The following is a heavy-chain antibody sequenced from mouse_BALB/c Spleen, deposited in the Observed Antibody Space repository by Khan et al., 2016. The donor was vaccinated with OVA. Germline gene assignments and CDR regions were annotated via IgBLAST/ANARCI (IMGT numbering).Heavy chain of an antibody. Sequence: EVELVESGGVLVKPGGSLKLSCAASGFTFSSYSMSWVRQTPDKRLEWVATISSGGDYTYYPDNVKGRFTISRDNAKNTLYLQMSSLKSEDTAMYYCASHLTGSFAYWGQGTLVTVSA. D-gene: IGHD4-1*01. V-gene: IGHV5-6*01. CDR2: ISSGGDYT. J-gene: IGHJ3*01. CDR3: ASHLTGSFAY. CDR1: GFTFSSYS.